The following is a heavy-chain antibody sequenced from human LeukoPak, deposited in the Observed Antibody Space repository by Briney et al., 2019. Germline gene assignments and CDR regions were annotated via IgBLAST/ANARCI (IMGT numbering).Heavy chain of an antibody. CDR2: IYHSGST. J-gene: IGHJ4*02. Sequence: SETLSLTCAVSGGSISSGGYSWSWIRQPPGKGLEWIGYIYHSGSTYYNPSLKSRVTISVDTSKNQFSLKLSSVTAADTAVYYCARLICSTTSCHDYWGQGTLVTVSS. CDR3: ARLICSTTSCHDY. D-gene: IGHD2-2*01. V-gene: IGHV4-30-2*03. CDR1: GGSISSGGYS.